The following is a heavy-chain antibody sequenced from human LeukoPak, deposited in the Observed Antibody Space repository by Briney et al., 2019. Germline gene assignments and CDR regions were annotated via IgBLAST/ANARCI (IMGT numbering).Heavy chain of an antibody. J-gene: IGHJ3*02. CDR1: GFTISIYG. CDR3: GRPGHYLDGSEI. CDR2: IKQDGSEK. V-gene: IGHV3-7*01. Sequence: PGGSLSLTRTVSGFTISIYGYYWGWQAPGKGLEWVDNIKQDGSEKYYLDSVKGRFTISRDNAKNSLYLQMNSLRAEDTAVYYCGRPGHYLDGSEIWGQGTMGTVSS. D-gene: IGHD3-10*01.